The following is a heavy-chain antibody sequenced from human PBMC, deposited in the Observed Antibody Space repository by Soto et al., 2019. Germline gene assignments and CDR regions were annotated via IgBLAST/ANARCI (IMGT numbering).Heavy chain of an antibody. J-gene: IGHJ4*02. CDR1: GGSISSGGYY. D-gene: IGHD3-22*01. CDR2: IYYSGST. V-gene: IGHV4-31*03. CDR3: ARERVVVVTSRGGLDY. Sequence: QVQLQESGPGLVKPSQTLSLTCTVSGGSISSGGYYWSWIRQHPGKGLEWIGYIYYSGSTYYNPNLKSRVTITVDPSKNQFSLKLSSVTAADTAVYYCARERVVVVTSRGGLDYWGQGTLVTVSS.